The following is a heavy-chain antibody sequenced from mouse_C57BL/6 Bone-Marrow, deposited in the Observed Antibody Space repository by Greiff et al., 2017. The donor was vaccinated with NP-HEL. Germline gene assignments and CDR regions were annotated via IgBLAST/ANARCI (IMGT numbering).Heavy chain of an antibody. J-gene: IGHJ4*01. D-gene: IGHD2-5*01. CDR1: GFSFNTYA. Sequence: EVQLVESGGGLVQPKGSLKLSCAASGFSFNTYAMNWVRQAPGKGLEWVARIRSKSNNYATYYADSVKDRFTISRDDSESMLYLQMNNLKTEDTAMYYCVRPLLEARYSNRVYYAMDYWGQGTSVTVSS. CDR2: IRSKSNNYAT. CDR3: VRPLLEARYSNRVYYAMDY. V-gene: IGHV10-1*01.